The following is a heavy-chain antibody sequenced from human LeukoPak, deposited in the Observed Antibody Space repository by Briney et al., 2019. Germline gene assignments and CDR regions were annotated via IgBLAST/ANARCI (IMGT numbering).Heavy chain of an antibody. V-gene: IGHV3-30*18. CDR3: AKTRYYYYGMDV. Sequence: PGGSLRLSCAASGFTFSSYGMHWVRQAPGKGLEWVAVISYDGSNKYYADSVKGQFTTSRDNSKNTLYLQMNSLRAEDTAVYYCAKTRYYYYGMDVWGQGTTVTVSS. CDR2: ISYDGSNK. CDR1: GFTFSSYG. J-gene: IGHJ6*02.